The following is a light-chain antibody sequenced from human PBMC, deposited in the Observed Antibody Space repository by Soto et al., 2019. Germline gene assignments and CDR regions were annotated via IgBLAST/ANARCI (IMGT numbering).Light chain of an antibody. CDR2: GAS. CDR1: QSVSSSY. J-gene: IGKJ4*01. CDR3: QQYGSSPPLT. V-gene: IGKV3-20*01. Sequence: EIVLTQSPGTLSLSPGGRATLSCRASQSVSSSYLAWYQQKPGQAPRLLIYGASSRATGIPDRFSGSGSGTDFILTISRLEPEDSAVYYCQQYGSSPPLTFGGGTKVEIK.